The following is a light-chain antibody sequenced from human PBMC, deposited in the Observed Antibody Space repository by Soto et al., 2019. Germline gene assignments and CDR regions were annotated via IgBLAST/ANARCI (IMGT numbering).Light chain of an antibody. V-gene: IGKV3-20*01. CDR3: QQYDNAPQT. CDR2: GAS. J-gene: IGKJ1*01. CDR1: QSLNRNY. Sequence: EIVLTPCPGTLSLSPGERATLSCRASQSLNRNYLAWYQQKPCQAPRLLIHGASSRATGISDRFSGSGSGTDFTLTISRLEPEDFAVYYCQQYDNAPQTFGQGTKVDIK.